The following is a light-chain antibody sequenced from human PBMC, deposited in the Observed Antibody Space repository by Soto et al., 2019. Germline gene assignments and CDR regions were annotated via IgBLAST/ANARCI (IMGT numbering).Light chain of an antibody. J-gene: IGKJ2*01. CDR3: QQYGTAPHN. CDR2: GAS. CDR1: QTFSSSF. Sequence: EIVLAQSPGTLSLSPGDRATLSCRASQTFSSSFLAWYQQKPGQAPRLLIFGASSRATGIPDRFSGSASGTDFTLTISRLEPEDFAVYYCQQYGTAPHNFGQGTKLEIK. V-gene: IGKV3-20*01.